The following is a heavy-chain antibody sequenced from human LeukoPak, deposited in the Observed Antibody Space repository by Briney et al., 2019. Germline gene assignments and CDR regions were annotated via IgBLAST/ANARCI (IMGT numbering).Heavy chain of an antibody. D-gene: IGHD6-13*01. J-gene: IGHJ6*03. V-gene: IGHV1-69*06. Sequence: GASVKVSCKASGGTFSSYAISRVRQAPGQGLEWMGGIIPIFGTANYAQKFQGRVTITADKSTSTAYMELSSLRSEDTAVYYCAREVAGYSSSWYFYYYMDVWGKGTTVTVSS. CDR2: IIPIFGTA. CDR1: GGTFSSYA. CDR3: AREVAGYSSSWYFYYYMDV.